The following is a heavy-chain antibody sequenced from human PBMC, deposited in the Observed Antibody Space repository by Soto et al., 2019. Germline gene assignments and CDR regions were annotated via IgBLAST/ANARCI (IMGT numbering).Heavy chain of an antibody. CDR2: IYYSGST. V-gene: IGHV4-31*03. CDR3: ARTLKPESTVAY. J-gene: IGHJ4*02. D-gene: IGHD2-8*02. CDR1: GASISSGGYY. Sequence: QVQLQESGPGLVKPSQTLSLSCSVSGASISSGGYYWSWIRQHPGRGLEWIGYIYYSGSTYYNPSLKSRVSISVDTSKNQVSLKLSSVTAADTAVYYCARTLKPESTVAYWGQGTLVTVSS.